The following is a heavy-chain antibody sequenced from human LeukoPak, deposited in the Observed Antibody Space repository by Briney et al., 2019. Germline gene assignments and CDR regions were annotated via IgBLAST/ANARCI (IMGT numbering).Heavy chain of an antibody. V-gene: IGHV1-69*04. J-gene: IGHJ6*02. CDR2: IIPILGIA. D-gene: IGHD3-22*01. Sequence: SVKVSCKASGGTFSSYAISWVRQAPGQGLEWMGRIIPILGIANYAQRFQGRVTITADKSTSTAYMELSSLRSEDTAVYYCARALHYYDGSGYYYSYYYYYGMDVWGQGTTVTVSS. CDR1: GGTFSSYA. CDR3: ARALHYYDGSGYYYSYYYYYGMDV.